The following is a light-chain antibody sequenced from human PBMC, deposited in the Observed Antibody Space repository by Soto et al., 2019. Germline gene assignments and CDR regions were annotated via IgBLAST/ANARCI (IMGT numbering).Light chain of an antibody. CDR2: RNS. V-gene: IGLV1-40*01. Sequence: SVLTQPPSVSGAPGQRVTISCTGSSSNIGAGYDVHWYQQLPGTAPKLLIYRNSNRPSGVPDRFSGSKSGTSASLAITGLQAEDEADYYCQSYDSSLSGSNVFGTGTKVTVL. CDR3: QSYDSSLSGSNV. CDR1: SSNIGAGYD. J-gene: IGLJ1*01.